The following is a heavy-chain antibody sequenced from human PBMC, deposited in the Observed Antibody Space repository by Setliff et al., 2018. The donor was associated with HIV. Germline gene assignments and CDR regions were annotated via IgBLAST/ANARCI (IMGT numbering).Heavy chain of an antibody. Sequence: ASVKVSCKASEYNFTKYSMHWVRQAPGQSLEWMGWINGGNGNTKYSQNFLARGTFTRDTSASTAYMELSSLRSEDTAVYYGARERRGCTSKSCYVDVFDLWGQGTMVTVSS. CDR1: EYNFTKYS. CDR2: INGGNGNT. CDR3: ARERRGCTSKSCYVDVFDL. D-gene: IGHD2-2*01. V-gene: IGHV1-3*01. J-gene: IGHJ3*01.